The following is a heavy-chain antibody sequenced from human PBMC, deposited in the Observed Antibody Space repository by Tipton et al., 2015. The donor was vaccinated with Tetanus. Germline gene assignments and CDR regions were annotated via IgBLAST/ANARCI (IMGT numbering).Heavy chain of an antibody. V-gene: IGHV3-20*04. CDR1: GFTFDDYA. D-gene: IGHD6-13*01. J-gene: IGHJ6*02. Sequence: SLRLSCAASGFTFDDYAMSWVRQAPGKGLEWVSGISWNGGTTGYGDSVKGRFTISRDNAKNSLYLQMNSLRVGDTALYYCAKDNGGYSSNWRYGMDVWGQGTTVTVSS. CDR3: AKDNGGYSSNWRYGMDV. CDR2: ISWNGGTT.